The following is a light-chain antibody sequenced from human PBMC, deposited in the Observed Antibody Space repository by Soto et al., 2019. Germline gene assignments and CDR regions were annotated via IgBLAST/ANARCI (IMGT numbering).Light chain of an antibody. CDR1: QSISSW. V-gene: IGKV1-39*01. CDR3: QQSYCTPET. CDR2: AAS. Sequence: DLRMTHSPSTLSASVGDRVTLTCRASQSISSWLALYQQKPGKAPKLLIYAASSLQSGVPSRFSGSGSGTDFTLTISSLQPEDFATYYCQQSYCTPETFGQGTKVDIK. J-gene: IGKJ1*01.